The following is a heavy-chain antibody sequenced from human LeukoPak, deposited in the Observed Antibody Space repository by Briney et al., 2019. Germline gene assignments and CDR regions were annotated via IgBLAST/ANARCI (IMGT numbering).Heavy chain of an antibody. CDR1: GGTFGSYA. CDR2: IIPIFGTA. J-gene: IGHJ5*02. CDR3: ARSGGDDYVWGSYPLNWFDP. Sequence: SVKVSCKASGGTFGSYAISWVRQAPGQGLEWVGGIIPIFGTANYAQKFQGRATITTDESTSTAYMELSSLRSEDTAVYYCARSGGDDYVWGSYPLNWFDPWGQGTLVTVSS. D-gene: IGHD3-16*02. V-gene: IGHV1-69*05.